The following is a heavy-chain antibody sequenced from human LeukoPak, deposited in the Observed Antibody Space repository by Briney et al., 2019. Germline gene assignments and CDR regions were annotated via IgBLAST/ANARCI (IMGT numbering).Heavy chain of an antibody. CDR1: GFTCGNYW. CDR2: IKHDGSEK. Sequence: GGSLRLSCTASGFTCGNYWMSWVRQAPGKGLEWVANIKHDGSEKYYADSVKGRFSIFRDNAKTSVYLQLNSLRGEDTAVYFCAREIRSRNYEESTGYFNYRGQGTLVTVSS. J-gene: IGHJ4*02. D-gene: IGHD3-22*01. V-gene: IGHV3-7*03. CDR3: AREIRSRNYEESTGYFNY.